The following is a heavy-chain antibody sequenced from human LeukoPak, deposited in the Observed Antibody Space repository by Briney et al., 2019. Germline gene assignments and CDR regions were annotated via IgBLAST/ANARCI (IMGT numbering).Heavy chain of an antibody. CDR2: IYYSGST. CDR1: GGSISSYY. V-gene: IGHV4-59*08. J-gene: IGHJ4*02. Sequence: SETLSLTCTVSGGSISSYYWSWIRQPPGKGLEWIGYIYYSGSTNYNPSLKSRVTISVDTSKNQFSLKLSSVTAADTAVYYCARGGVRGVPDYWGQGTLVTVSS. D-gene: IGHD3-10*01. CDR3: ARGGVRGVPDY.